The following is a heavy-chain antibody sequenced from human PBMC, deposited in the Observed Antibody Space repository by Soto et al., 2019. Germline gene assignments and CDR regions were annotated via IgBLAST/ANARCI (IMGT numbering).Heavy chain of an antibody. CDR3: AMPTAGGRSPL. CDR2: ISAYNGNT. CDR1: GYTFPSYG. V-gene: IGHV1-18*01. J-gene: IGHJ4*02. D-gene: IGHD1-26*01. Sequence: QVQLVQSGAEMKKPGASVKVSCKASGYTFPSYGISWVRHAPGQGLEWMGWISAYNGNTHFAQKFQGRVTMTKDTSTTTAYMVLRSLISDDTAVDYCAMPTAGGRSPLWGQGTLVTVSS.